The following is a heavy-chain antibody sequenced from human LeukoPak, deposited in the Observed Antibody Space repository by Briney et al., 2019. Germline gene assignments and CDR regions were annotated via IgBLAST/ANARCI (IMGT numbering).Heavy chain of an antibody. Sequence: GGSLRLSCAASGFTFSSYAMHWVRQAPGKGLEWVAVISYDGSNKYYADSVKGRFTISRDNSKNTLYLQMNSLRAEDTAVYYCARELYTEWTTVTPHAWFDPWGQGTLVTVSS. CDR3: ARELYTEWTTVTPHAWFDP. CDR2: ISYDGSNK. CDR1: GFTFSSYA. J-gene: IGHJ5*02. D-gene: IGHD4-17*01. V-gene: IGHV3-30-3*01.